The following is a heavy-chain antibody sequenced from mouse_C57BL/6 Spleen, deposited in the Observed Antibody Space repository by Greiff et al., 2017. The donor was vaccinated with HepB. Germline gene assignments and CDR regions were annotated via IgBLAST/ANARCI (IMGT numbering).Heavy chain of an antibody. CDR1: GYAFSSSW. Sequence: QVQLQQSGPELVKPGASVKISCKASGYAFSSSWMNWVKQRPGKGLEWIGRIYPGDGDTNYNGKFKGKATLTADKSSSTAYMQLSSLTSEDSAVYFCARWITTVVDAMDYWGQGTSVTVSS. CDR2: IYPGDGDT. J-gene: IGHJ4*01. CDR3: ARWITTVVDAMDY. V-gene: IGHV1-82*01. D-gene: IGHD1-1*01.